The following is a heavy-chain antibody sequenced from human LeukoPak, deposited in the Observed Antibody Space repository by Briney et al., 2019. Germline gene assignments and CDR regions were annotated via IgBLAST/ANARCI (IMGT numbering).Heavy chain of an antibody. CDR2: INHSGST. V-gene: IGHV4-34*01. CDR3: ARGPPTDYYDSSGFYYVFDY. J-gene: IGHJ4*02. D-gene: IGHD3-22*01. CDR1: GGSFRGYY. Sequence: PSETLSLTCAVCGGSFRGYYWSWIRQPPGKGLEWIGEINHSGSTNYNPSLKSRVTISVDTSKNQFSLKLSSVTAADTAVYFCARGPPTDYYDSSGFYYVFDYWGQGTLVTVSS.